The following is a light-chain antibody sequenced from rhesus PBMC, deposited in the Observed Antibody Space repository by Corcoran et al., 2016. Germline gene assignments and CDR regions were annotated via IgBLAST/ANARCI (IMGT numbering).Light chain of an antibody. Sequence: DIQMTQSPSSLSASVGDTVTITCRASQSISSWLAWYQQKQGKAPKLLIYKASSLQSGAPSRFSGSGAGTDFTLTISILQSEDFATYYCQQYSSSPFTFGPGTKLDI. V-gene: IGKV1-22*01. CDR1: QSISSW. CDR3: QQYSSSPFT. J-gene: IGKJ3*01. CDR2: KAS.